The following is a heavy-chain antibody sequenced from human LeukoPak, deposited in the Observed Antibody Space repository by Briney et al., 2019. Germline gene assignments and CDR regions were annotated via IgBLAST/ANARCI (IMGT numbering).Heavy chain of an antibody. Sequence: PGGSLRLSCAASGFTFSSYSMYWVRQAPGRGLEWVSAISGSGGSTYYADSVKGRFTISRDNSKNTLYLQMNSLRAEDTAVYYCAKSRPYYDSSGYYYNYWGQGTLVTVSS. CDR2: ISGSGGST. D-gene: IGHD3-22*01. V-gene: IGHV3-23*01. CDR3: AKSRPYYDSSGYYYNY. CDR1: GFTFSSYS. J-gene: IGHJ4*02.